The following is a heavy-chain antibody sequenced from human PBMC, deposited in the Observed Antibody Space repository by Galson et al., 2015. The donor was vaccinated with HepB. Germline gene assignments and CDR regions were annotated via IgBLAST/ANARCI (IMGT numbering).Heavy chain of an antibody. D-gene: IGHD6-13*01. CDR1: TFIFSTYS. Sequence: SLRLSCAASTFIFSTYSMNWVRQAPGKGLEWVSYISSGTTTIYYADSVKGRFTISRDNAKNSLYLQMNSLRAEDTAVYYCARDRGRQSRSSPWLRHYNYYYGMDVWGQGTTVTVSS. CDR2: ISSGTTTI. J-gene: IGHJ6*02. CDR3: ARDRGRQSRSSPWLRHYNYYYGMDV. V-gene: IGHV3-48*04.